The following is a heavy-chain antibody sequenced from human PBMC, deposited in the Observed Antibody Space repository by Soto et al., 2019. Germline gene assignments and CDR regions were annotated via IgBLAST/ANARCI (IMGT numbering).Heavy chain of an antibody. CDR3: SRLRMYPPRFVL. Sequence: PSETLSLTCAVSGGSISSGDYSWSWIRQPPGKGLEWIGYIYHSGSTYYNPSLKSRVTISVDRSKNQFSLKLSSVTAADTAVYFFSRLRMYPPRFVLRGQGTLVTRSS. V-gene: IGHV4-30-2*01. CDR2: IYHSGST. CDR1: GGSISSGDYS. D-gene: IGHD3-10*01. J-gene: IGHJ4*02.